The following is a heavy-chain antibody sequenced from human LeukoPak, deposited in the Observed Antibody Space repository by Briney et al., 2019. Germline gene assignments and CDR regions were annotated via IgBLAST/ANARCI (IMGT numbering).Heavy chain of an antibody. J-gene: IGHJ3*02. CDR2: INPNSGGT. CDR1: RYTFTGYY. CDR3: ARRLLPSDAFDI. Sequence: ASVKVSCEASRYTFTGYYMHWVRQAPGQGLEWMGWINPNSGGTNYAQKFQGRVTMTRDTSISTAYMELSRLRSDDTAVYYCARRLLPSDAFDIWGQGTMVTVSS. V-gene: IGHV1-2*02. D-gene: IGHD2-15*01.